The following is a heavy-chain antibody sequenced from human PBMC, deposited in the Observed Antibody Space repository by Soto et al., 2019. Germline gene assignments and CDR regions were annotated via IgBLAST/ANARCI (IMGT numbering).Heavy chain of an antibody. Sequence: SETLSLTCTVSGFSIISYYWSWIRQPPGKGLEWIGYIYYSGSTNYNPSLKSRVTISVDTSKNQFSLKLSSVTAADTAVYYCARSDGRYWGQGTLVTVSS. V-gene: IGHV4-59*01. CDR2: IYYSGST. CDR1: GFSIISYY. J-gene: IGHJ4*02. CDR3: ARSDGRY.